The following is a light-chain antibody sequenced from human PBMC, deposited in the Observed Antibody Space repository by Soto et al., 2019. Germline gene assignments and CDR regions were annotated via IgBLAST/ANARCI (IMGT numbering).Light chain of an antibody. CDR3: QQYGSSPLT. CDR2: GAS. Sequence: EIVLTQSPGTLSLSPGERATLSCRASQSFSSSYLAWYQQKPGQAPRLLIYGASSRATGIPDRFSGSGSGTDFTLTISRVQPEDFAVYYCQQYGSSPLTFGGGTKVSIK. CDR1: QSFSSSY. J-gene: IGKJ4*01. V-gene: IGKV3-20*01.